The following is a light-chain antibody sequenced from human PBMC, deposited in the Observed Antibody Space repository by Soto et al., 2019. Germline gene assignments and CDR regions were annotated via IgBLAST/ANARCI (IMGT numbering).Light chain of an antibody. Sequence: EIMLTQSRGSLSLSPGERANLSCRASQSVSSSFLAWYQQKPGQAPRILIYGASIRATGIPDRFSGSGSGTDFTLTISRLEPEDFATYLCQHYGTSLWTFGQGTKVEIK. J-gene: IGKJ1*01. CDR1: QSVSSSF. V-gene: IGKV3-20*01. CDR2: GAS. CDR3: QHYGTSLWT.